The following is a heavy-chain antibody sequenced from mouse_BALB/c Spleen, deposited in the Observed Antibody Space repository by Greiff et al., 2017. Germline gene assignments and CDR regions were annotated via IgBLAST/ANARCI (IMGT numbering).Heavy chain of an antibody. J-gene: IGHJ3*01. CDR1: GFTFSSYA. CDR2: ISSGGST. CDR3: ARGGYDEGAY. D-gene: IGHD2-2*01. Sequence: VMLVESGGGLVKPGGSLKLSCAASGFTFSSYAMSWVRQTPEKRLEWVASISSGGSTYYPDSVKGRFTISRDNARNILYLQMSSLRSEDTAMYYCARGGYDEGAYWGQGTLVTVSA. V-gene: IGHV5-6-5*01.